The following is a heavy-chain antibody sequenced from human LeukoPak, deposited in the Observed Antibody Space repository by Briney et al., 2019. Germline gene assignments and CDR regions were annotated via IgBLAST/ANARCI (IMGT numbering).Heavy chain of an antibody. CDR1: GGSVSTDSYF. CDR2: IHYSGSS. J-gene: IGHJ4*02. V-gene: IGHV4-61*01. D-gene: IGHD2/OR15-2a*01. CDR3: ATRPLGQYFIPYFDY. Sequence: SETLSLTCTVSGGSVSTDSYFWSWIRQPPGKGLEWIGHIHYSGSSDYNPSLESRVTISVDTSKNQFSLNLSSVTAADTAVYYCATRPLGQYFIPYFDYWGQGALVTVSS.